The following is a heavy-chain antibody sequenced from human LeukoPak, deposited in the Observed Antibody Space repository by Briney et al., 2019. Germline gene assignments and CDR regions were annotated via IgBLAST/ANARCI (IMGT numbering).Heavy chain of an antibody. J-gene: IGHJ4*02. CDR3: TKDMGPVVGATNSHFGFDY. Sequence: GGSLRLSCAASGFTFDDYAMHWVRQAPGKGLEWVSLISWDGGSTYYADSVKGRFTISRDNSKNSLYLQMNSLRAEDTALYYCTKDMGPVVGATNSHFGFDYWGQGTLVTVSS. D-gene: IGHD1-26*01. CDR1: GFTFDDYA. CDR2: ISWDGGST. V-gene: IGHV3-43D*03.